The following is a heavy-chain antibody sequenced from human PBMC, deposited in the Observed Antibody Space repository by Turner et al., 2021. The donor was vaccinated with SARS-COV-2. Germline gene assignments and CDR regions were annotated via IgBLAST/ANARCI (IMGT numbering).Heavy chain of an antibody. CDR2: ICYSGST. Sequence: QLQLQESGPGLVKPSETLSLTCTVSGGSISSSSYYWGWIRQPPGKGLERIGTICYSGSTYYNPSLKSRVTISVDTSKNQFSLKLSSVTAADTAVYYCARHSPELRGDYFDYWGQGTLVTVSS. CDR1: GGSISSSSYY. CDR3: ARHSPELRGDYFDY. D-gene: IGHD1-26*01. V-gene: IGHV4-39*01. J-gene: IGHJ4*02.